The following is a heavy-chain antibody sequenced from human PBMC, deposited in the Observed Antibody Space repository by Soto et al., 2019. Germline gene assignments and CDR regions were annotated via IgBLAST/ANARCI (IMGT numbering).Heavy chain of an antibody. CDR2: IFHSGST. D-gene: IGHD5-12*01. CDR3: GLSGYDVAS. J-gene: IGHJ5*01. CDR1: GASVNTGGYY. V-gene: IGHV4-30-4*01. Sequence: QVQLQESGPGLVKPSQTLSLTCTVSGASVNTGGYYWGWIRQPPGKGLEWIGYIFHSGSTYYNPSLKSRVTISLDTSKNQFSLTLTSVTAGDTAIYYCGLSGYDVASWGQGTLVTVSS.